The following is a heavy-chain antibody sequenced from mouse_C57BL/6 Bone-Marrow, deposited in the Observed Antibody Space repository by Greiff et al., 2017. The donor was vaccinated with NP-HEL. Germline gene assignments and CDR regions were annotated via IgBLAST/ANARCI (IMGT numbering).Heavy chain of an antibody. J-gene: IGHJ3*01. CDR1: GYTFTSYW. Sequence: QVQLQQPGAELVRPGTSVKLSCKASGYTFTSYWMHWVKQRPGQGLEWIGVIDPSDSYTNYNQKFKGKATLTVDTSSSTAYMQLSSLTSEDSAVYYCARQAYYGSSSAWFAYWGQGTLVTVSA. CDR3: ARQAYYGSSSAWFAY. CDR2: IDPSDSYT. D-gene: IGHD1-1*01. V-gene: IGHV1-59*01.